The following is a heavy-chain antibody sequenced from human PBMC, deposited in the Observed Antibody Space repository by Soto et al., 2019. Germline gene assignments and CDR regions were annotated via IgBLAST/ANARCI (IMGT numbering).Heavy chain of an antibody. Sequence: SETLSLTCAVYGGSFSGYYWSWIRQPPGKGLEWIGEINHSGSTNYNPSLKSRVTISVDTSKNQFSLKLSSVTAADTAVYYCARRRIAARIIDYWGQGTLVTVSS. V-gene: IGHV4-34*01. CDR1: GGSFSGYY. J-gene: IGHJ4*02. CDR2: INHSGST. CDR3: ARRRIAARIIDY. D-gene: IGHD6-6*01.